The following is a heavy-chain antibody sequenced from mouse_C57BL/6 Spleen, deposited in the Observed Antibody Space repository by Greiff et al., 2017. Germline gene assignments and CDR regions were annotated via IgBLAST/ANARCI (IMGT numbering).Heavy chain of an antibody. CDR2: IYPGSGST. CDR3: ARSDNYDSSMDY. D-gene: IGHD2-4*01. V-gene: IGHV1-55*01. J-gene: IGHJ4*01. Sequence: QVQLQQPGAELVKPGASVKMSCKASGYTFTSYWITWVKQRPGQGLEWIGDIYPGSGSTNYNEKFKSKATLTVDTSSSTAYMQLSSLTSEASAVYYCARSDNYDSSMDYWGQGTSVTVSS. CDR1: GYTFTSYW.